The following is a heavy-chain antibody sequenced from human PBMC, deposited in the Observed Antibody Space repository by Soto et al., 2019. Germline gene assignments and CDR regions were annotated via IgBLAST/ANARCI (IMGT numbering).Heavy chain of an antibody. CDR3: ARSANDYDFWSGYYGNWFDP. CDR2: IYYSGST. J-gene: IGHJ5*02. Sequence: PSETLSLTCTVSGGSISSYYWSWIRQPPGKGLEWIGYIYYSGSTNYNPSLKSRVTISVDTSKNQFSLKLSSVTAADTAVYYCARSANDYDFWSGYYGNWFDPWGQGTLVTVSS. D-gene: IGHD3-3*01. CDR1: GGSISSYY. V-gene: IGHV4-59*01.